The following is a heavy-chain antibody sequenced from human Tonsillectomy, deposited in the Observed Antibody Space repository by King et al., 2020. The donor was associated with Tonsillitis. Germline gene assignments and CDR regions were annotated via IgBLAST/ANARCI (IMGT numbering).Heavy chain of an antibody. V-gene: IGHV1-18*01. CDR3: ARAGLWFGSPYYMDV. CDR1: TYPFPAYG. Sequence: QLVQSGAEVKKPGASVKVSCKASTYPFPAYGVSWVRQAPGQGLEWMGWISAYNGDTNYPQKFQDRVTMTTDTSTSTAYMELRSLRSDDTAVYYCARAGLWFGSPYYMDVWGEGTTVIVSS. J-gene: IGHJ6*03. D-gene: IGHD3-10*01. CDR2: ISAYNGDT.